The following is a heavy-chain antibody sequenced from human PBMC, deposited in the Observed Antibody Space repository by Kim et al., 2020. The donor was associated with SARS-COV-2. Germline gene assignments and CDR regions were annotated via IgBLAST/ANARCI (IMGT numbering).Heavy chain of an antibody. CDR3: ARGTASLWFGELTVWFDP. J-gene: IGHJ5*02. Sequence: KSRVTISVDTSKNQFSLKLSSVTAADTVVYYCARGTASLWFGELTVWFDPWGQGTLVTVSS. D-gene: IGHD3-10*01. V-gene: IGHV4-59*09.